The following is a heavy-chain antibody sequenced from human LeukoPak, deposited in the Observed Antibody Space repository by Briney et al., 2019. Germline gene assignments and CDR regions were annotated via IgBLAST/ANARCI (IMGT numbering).Heavy chain of an antibody. J-gene: IGHJ4*02. CDR2: ISTYETTI. CDR3: ARASAYPKPFDS. Sequence: GGSLRLSCAASGFTFSDSYMSWIRRTPGKGLEWISCISTYETTIYYADSVKGRFTISRDNAKNSLYLQMNSLRAEDTAVYFCARASAYPKPFDSWGQGTLVTVSS. CDR1: GFTFSDSY. V-gene: IGHV3-11*04. D-gene: IGHD3-16*01.